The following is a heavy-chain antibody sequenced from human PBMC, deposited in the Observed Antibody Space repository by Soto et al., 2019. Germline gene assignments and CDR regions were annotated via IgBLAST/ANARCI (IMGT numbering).Heavy chain of an antibody. D-gene: IGHD1-26*01. CDR1: GYSFSDYF. J-gene: IGHJ6*02. V-gene: IGHV1-2*02. CDR3: ASIKWGLNYYNGMAV. Sequence: QVQLVQSGAEVKKSGASVKVSCKPSGYSFSDYFIQWVRQAPGQGLEWVAWINPKTAAANYAKKFQGRVSLTWDTSSTTAYMELTRLRPDDTAVYYCASIKWGLNYYNGMAVWGQGTTVIVSS. CDR2: INPKTAAA.